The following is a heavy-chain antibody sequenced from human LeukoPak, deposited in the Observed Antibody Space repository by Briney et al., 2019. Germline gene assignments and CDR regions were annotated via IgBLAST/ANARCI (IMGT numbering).Heavy chain of an antibody. J-gene: IGHJ4*02. CDR2: ISGTGSST. CDR3: AARPPRAVAGPFDY. V-gene: IGHV3-23*01. CDR1: GFTFSSYA. Sequence: GGSLRLSCAASGFTFSSYAMGWVRQAPGKGLEWVSTISGTGSSTYYADSVKGRFTISRDSSKNTLYLQMNSLRAEDTAVYYCAARPPRAVAGPFDYLGQGILVTVSS. D-gene: IGHD6-19*01.